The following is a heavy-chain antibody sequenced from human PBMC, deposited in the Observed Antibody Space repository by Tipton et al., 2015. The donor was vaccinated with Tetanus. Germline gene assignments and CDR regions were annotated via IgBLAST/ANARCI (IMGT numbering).Heavy chain of an antibody. CDR1: GGSISTYH. V-gene: IGHV4-59*01. CDR3: ARVGYYYSYMDV. D-gene: IGHD3-22*01. CDR2: IDYFGST. J-gene: IGHJ6*03. Sequence: TLSLTCTVSGGSISTYHWNWIRQSPGKGLEWIGYIDYFGSTKYNPSLKSRVAMSVDTSKNQLSLRLNSVTSADTAVYYCARVGYYYSYMDVWGKGTTVTVSS.